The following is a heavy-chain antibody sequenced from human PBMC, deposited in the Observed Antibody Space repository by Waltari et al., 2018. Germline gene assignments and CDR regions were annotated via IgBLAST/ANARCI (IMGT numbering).Heavy chain of an antibody. J-gene: IGHJ4*01. D-gene: IGHD2-21*01. CDR1: GESVVVYF. CDR2: IHYSGST. CDR3: ARYGEVPASYFFDH. Sequence: QVQLHQWGAGQLKPSETLSLTCAVSGESVVVYFWSWGRQSPGKGLEWRGSIHYSGSTNYNPTLESRLSLSVDTTKKQFSLKLTSVTAADAALYFCARYGEVPASYFFDHWGQGTLVTVSS. V-gene: IGHV4-34*01.